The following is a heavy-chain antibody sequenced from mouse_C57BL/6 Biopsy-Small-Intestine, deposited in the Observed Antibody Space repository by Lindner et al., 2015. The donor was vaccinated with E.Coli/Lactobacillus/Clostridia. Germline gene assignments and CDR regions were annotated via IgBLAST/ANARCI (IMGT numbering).Heavy chain of an antibody. CDR1: GFSLTSYA. J-gene: IGHJ4*01. D-gene: IGHD2-1*01. Sequence: VQLQESGPGLVAPSQSLSITCTVSGFSLTSYAVSWVRQPPGKGLEWLGVIWTGGGTNYNSALKSRLSISKDNSKSQVFLKMNSLQTDDTARYYCARNYGNFNYAMDYWGQGTSVTVSS. CDR3: ARNYGNFNYAMDY. CDR2: IWTGGGT. V-gene: IGHV2-9-1*01.